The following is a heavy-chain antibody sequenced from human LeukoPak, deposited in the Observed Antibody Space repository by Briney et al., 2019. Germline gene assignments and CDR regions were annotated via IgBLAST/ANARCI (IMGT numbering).Heavy chain of an antibody. Sequence: KPSETLSLTCTVSGGSISSYYWSWIRQPPGKGLEWIGYIYYSGSTNYNPSLKSRVTISVDTSKNQFSLKLSFVTAADTAVYYCARDGGSLYYYGMDVWGQGTTVTVSS. CDR2: IYYSGST. J-gene: IGHJ6*02. V-gene: IGHV4-59*01. D-gene: IGHD1-14*01. CDR1: GGSISSYY. CDR3: ARDGGSLYYYGMDV.